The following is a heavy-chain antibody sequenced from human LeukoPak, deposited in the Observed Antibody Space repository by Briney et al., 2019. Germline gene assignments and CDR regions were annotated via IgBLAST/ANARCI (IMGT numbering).Heavy chain of an antibody. Sequence: SETLSLTCTVSGGSISSDYWSWIRQPPGKGLEWIGYLYYSGSTNYNPSLKSRVTISVDTSKNQFSLKLSAVTAADTAVYYCARGGPAALGPVDLWGRGTLVSVSS. V-gene: IGHV4-59*01. CDR3: ARGGPAALGPVDL. CDR2: LYYSGST. CDR1: GGSISSDY. J-gene: IGHJ2*01. D-gene: IGHD6-25*01.